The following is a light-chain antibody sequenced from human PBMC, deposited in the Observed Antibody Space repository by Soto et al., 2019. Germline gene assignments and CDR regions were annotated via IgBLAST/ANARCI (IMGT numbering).Light chain of an antibody. V-gene: IGKV1-5*03. Sequence: EIAMTQSPSTLSASVGDIATITCRASQTINKRLAWYQQKPGKAPKLLIYKASTLESGIPARLSGSGSGTEFILTISSLQSDDFAGYYCQQYYNYPLTFGGGTKVDIK. J-gene: IGKJ4*01. CDR3: QQYYNYPLT. CDR2: KAS. CDR1: QTINKR.